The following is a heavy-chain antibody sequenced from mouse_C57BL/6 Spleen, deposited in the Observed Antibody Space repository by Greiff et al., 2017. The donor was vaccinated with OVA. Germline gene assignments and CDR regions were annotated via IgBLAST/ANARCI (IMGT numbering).Heavy chain of an antibody. D-gene: IGHD2-1*01. V-gene: IGHV1-18*01. J-gene: IGHJ4*01. CDR2: INPNNGGT. Sequence: EVQLQQSGPELVKPGASVKIPCKASGYTFTDYNMDWVKQSHGKSLEWIGDINPNNGGTIYNQKFKGKATLTVDKSSSTAYMELRSLTSEDTAVYYGARDGNYGAMDYWGQGTSVTVSS. CDR3: ARDGNYGAMDY. CDR1: GYTFTDYN.